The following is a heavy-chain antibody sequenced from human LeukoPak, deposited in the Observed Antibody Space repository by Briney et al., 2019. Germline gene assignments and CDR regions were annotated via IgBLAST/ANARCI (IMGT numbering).Heavy chain of an antibody. CDR1: GGSISSYN. CDR2: IYYSGST. D-gene: IGHD3-22*01. Sequence: SETLSLTCTVSGGSISSYNWSWIRQPPGKGLEWIGYIYYSGSTNYNPSLKSRVTISVDTSKNQFSLKLSSVTAADTAVYYCARLSDYYDSSGYYCAFDIWGQGTMVTVSS. J-gene: IGHJ3*02. CDR3: ARLSDYYDSSGYYCAFDI. V-gene: IGHV4-59*08.